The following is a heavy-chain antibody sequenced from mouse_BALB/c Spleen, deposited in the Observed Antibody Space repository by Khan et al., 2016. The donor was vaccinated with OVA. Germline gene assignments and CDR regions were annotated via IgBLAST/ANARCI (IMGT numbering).Heavy chain of an antibody. CDR2: ISYSGST. CDR1: GYSITSDYA. V-gene: IGHV3-2*02. CDR3: ARERAY. J-gene: IGHJ3*01. Sequence: VQLKESGPGLVKPSQSLSLTCTVTGYSITSDYAWNWIRQFPGNKLEWMGYISYSGSTSYTPSLKSRISITRDTSKNQFFLQLNSVTTEDTATYYCARERAYWGQGTLVTVSA.